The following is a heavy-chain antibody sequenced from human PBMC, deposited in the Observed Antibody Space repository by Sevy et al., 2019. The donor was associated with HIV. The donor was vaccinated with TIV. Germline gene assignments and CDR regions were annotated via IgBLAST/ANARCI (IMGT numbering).Heavy chain of an antibody. V-gene: IGHV3-23*01. Sequence: GGSLRLSCAASGFTFSNDAMSWVRQAAGKGLEWVSAISGSGGSTYYADSVKGRFTISRDNSKNTLFLQMNSLSAEDTAVYYCANLYGDGSFDFWGRGTLVTVSS. J-gene: IGHJ2*01. CDR2: ISGSGGST. CDR3: ANLYGDGSFDF. CDR1: GFTFSNDA. D-gene: IGHD7-27*01.